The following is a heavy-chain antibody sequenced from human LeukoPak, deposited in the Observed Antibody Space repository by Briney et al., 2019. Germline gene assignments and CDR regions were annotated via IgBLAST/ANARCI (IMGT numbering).Heavy chain of an antibody. J-gene: IGHJ5*02. V-gene: IGHV4-31*03. CDR1: GGSVSSGGSY. Sequence: SGTLSLTCTVSGGSVSSGGSYWSWIRQHPGKALEWIGYIYHSGSNYKPSLKSRVTISVDKSKNQFSLNLSSVTAADTAVYYCAKCLGLGRFDPWGQGTLVTVSS. D-gene: IGHD1-26*01. CDR2: IYHSGS. CDR3: AKCLGLGRFDP.